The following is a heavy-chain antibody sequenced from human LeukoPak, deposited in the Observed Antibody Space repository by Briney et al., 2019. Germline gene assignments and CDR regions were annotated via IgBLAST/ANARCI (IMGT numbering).Heavy chain of an antibody. V-gene: IGHV3-21*01. CDR3: ARDLGGESVPVASPS. J-gene: IGHJ5*02. D-gene: IGHD2-2*01. CDR1: GFTFSSYS. Sequence: GGSLRLSCAASGFTFSSYSMNWVRQAPGKGLEWVSSISSSRNYIYYADSVKGRFTISRDNAKNSLYLQMNSLRAEDTAVYYCARDLGGESVPVASPSWGQGTLVTVSS. CDR2: ISSSRNYI.